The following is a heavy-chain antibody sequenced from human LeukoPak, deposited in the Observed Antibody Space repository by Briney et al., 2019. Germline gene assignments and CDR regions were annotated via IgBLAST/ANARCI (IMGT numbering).Heavy chain of an antibody. J-gene: IGHJ4*02. CDR2: ISGSGFNT. Sequence: GGPLRLSCAASGFTFSSYDMSWVRQAPGKGLEWVSGISGSGFNTYYADSVKGRFTISRDNSKNTLYLQMNSLRAEDTAVYYCVDPPYSLNWGQGTLVTVSS. CDR3: VDPPYSLN. D-gene: IGHD4-4*01. CDR1: GFTFSSYD. V-gene: IGHV3-23*01.